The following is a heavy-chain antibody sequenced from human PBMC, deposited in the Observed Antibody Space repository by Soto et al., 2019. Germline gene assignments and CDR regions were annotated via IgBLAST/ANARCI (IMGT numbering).Heavy chain of an antibody. CDR2: IIPIFGTA. Sequence: SVNVSCKASGGTFSSYAISWVRQAPGQGLEWMGGIIPIFGTASYAQKFQGRVTITADKSTSTAYMELSSLRSEDTAVYYCARAGWYNWNYGAFDIWGQGTMVTVSS. CDR1: GGTFSSYA. J-gene: IGHJ3*02. V-gene: IGHV1-69*06. CDR3: ARAGWYNWNYGAFDI. D-gene: IGHD1-7*01.